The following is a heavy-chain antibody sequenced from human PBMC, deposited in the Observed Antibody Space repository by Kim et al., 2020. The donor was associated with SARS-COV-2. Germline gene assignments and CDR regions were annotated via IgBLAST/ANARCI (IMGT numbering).Heavy chain of an antibody. CDR2: IWTAGGT. D-gene: IGHD6-13*01. Sequence: GGSLRLSCAASGFTFSNYDMHWVRQATGKGLEWVAAIWTAGGTYYPVALEKRFSIATENTKNSLYHQMNSMRGGDTTVEYYSGGDSSSGYWACDI. CDR3: SGGDSSSGYWACDI. V-gene: IGHV3-13*01. J-gene: IGHJ3*02. CDR1: GFTFSNYD.